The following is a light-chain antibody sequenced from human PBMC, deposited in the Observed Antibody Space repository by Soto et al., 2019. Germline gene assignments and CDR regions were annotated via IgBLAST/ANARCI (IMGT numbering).Light chain of an antibody. Sequence: EIELTQSPGTLSLSPGERATLSCRASQSVSSSYLAWYKQTPGQAPRLLGYDTSYRATGVPDRFSGSGSGTEFTLTISRLEPEDSEVYYCQQYDSSPWTFGQGTKVDIK. J-gene: IGKJ1*01. CDR2: DTS. CDR3: QQYDSSPWT. V-gene: IGKV3-20*01. CDR1: QSVSSSY.